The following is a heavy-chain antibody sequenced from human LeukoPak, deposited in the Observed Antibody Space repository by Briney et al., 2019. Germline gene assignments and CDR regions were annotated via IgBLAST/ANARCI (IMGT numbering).Heavy chain of an antibody. D-gene: IGHD4-11*01. CDR3: AKDIQSTY. CDR1: GFTFSSYA. Sequence: HPGGSLRLSCAASGFTFSSYAMTWVRQAPGKGLEWVSTIRGSGGSTYYTDSVKGRFTTSRDDSKNTVYLQMSSLRAEDTAIYYCAKDIQSTYWGQGTLVTVSS. CDR2: IRGSGGST. J-gene: IGHJ4*02. V-gene: IGHV3-23*01.